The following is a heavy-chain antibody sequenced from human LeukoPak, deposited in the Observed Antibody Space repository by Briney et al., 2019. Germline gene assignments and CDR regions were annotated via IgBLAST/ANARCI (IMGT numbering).Heavy chain of an antibody. D-gene: IGHD6-19*01. CDR3: ARGRDIAVDGTGPNFDY. CDR1: GGSFSGYY. Sequence: SETLSLTCAVYGGSFSGYYWSWIRQPPGKGLEWIGEINHSGSTNYNPSLKSRVTISVDTSKNQFSLKLSSVTATDTAVYYCARGRDIAVDGTGPNFDYWGQGTLVTVSS. J-gene: IGHJ4*02. CDR2: INHSGST. V-gene: IGHV4-34*01.